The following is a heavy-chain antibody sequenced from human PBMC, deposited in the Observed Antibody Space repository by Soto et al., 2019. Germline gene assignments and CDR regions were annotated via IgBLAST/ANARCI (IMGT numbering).Heavy chain of an antibody. V-gene: IGHV4-61*01. D-gene: IGHD2-2*02. J-gene: IGHJ6*02. CDR3: ASVTRTCISTSCYRYYYGMYG. CDR1: GGCVSRGSYY. Sequence: SETLSLTCTVSGGCVSRGSYYWSWIRQPPGKGLEWIGYIYYSGSTNYNPSLKSRVTISVDTSKNQFSLKLSSVTAADKAVYYCASVTRTCISTSCYRYYYGMYGCGQGSTVTVSS. CDR2: IYYSGST.